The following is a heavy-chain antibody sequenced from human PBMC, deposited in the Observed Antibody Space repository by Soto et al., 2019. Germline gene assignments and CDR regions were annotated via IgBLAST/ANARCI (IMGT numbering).Heavy chain of an antibody. Sequence: QVQLVQSGAEVKKPGSSVKVSCKASGGTFSSYAISWVRQAPGQGLEWMGGIIPIFGTANYAQKFQGRVTITADKSTSTAYMELSSLRSEDTAVYYCARDRKNIEIYYYYGMDVWGQGTTVTVSS. J-gene: IGHJ6*02. CDR3: ARDRKNIEIYYYYGMDV. CDR2: IIPIFGTA. V-gene: IGHV1-69*06. D-gene: IGHD5-12*01. CDR1: GGTFSSYA.